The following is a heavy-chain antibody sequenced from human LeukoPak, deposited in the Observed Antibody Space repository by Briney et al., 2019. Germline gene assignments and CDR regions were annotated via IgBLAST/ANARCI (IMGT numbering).Heavy chain of an antibody. D-gene: IGHD3-3*01. V-gene: IGHV3-74*01. Sequence: GGSLRLSCAASGFTLSSYWMHWVRQAPGKGLVWVSRIKTDGVTTNYADSVKGRFTISRDNAKNTLYLQMNSLRAEGTAVYYCARTYDFRSGSQYYFDSWGQGTLVTVSS. CDR3: ARTYDFRSGSQYYFDS. J-gene: IGHJ4*02. CDR2: IKTDGVTT. CDR1: GFTLSSYW.